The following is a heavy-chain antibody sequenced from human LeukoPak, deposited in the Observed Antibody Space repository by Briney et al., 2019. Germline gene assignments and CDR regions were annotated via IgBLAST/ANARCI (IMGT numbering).Heavy chain of an antibody. CDR3: ARDSVTYYYGSGSYFYFDY. V-gene: IGHV3-48*02. CDR1: GFTFSSYS. Sequence: GGSLRLSCAASGFTFSSYSMNWVRQAPGKGLEWVSYISSSSSTIYYADSVKGRFTISRDNAKNSLYLQMNSLRDEDTAVYYCARDSVTYYYGSGSYFYFDYWGQGTQVTVSS. D-gene: IGHD3-10*01. CDR2: ISSSSSTI. J-gene: IGHJ4*02.